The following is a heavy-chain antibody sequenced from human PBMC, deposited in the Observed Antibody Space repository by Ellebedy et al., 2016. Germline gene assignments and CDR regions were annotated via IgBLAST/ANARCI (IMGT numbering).Heavy chain of an antibody. Sequence: SETLSLXXTVPGGSISSGSYYWSWIRQPAGKGLEWIGRIYTSGSTNYNPSLKSRVTMSVATSKNQFSLKLSSVTAADTAVYYCARSSTYYDFWSGLYYYYYYMDVWGKGTTVTVSS. CDR1: GGSISSGSYY. D-gene: IGHD3-3*01. J-gene: IGHJ6*03. CDR2: IYTSGST. CDR3: ARSSTYYDFWSGLYYYYYYMDV. V-gene: IGHV4-61*02.